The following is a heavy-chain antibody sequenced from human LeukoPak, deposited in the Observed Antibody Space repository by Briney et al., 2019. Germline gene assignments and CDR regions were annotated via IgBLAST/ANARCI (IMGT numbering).Heavy chain of an antibody. CDR2: IIPIFGTA. Sequence: SVKVSCKASGGTFSSYAISWVRQAPGQGLEWMGRIIPIFGTANYAQKFQGRVTITTDESTSTAYMELSSLRSEDTAVYHCAREYYYDSSGYALNSFDYWGQGTLATVSS. D-gene: IGHD3-22*01. J-gene: IGHJ4*02. CDR1: GGTFSSYA. V-gene: IGHV1-69*05. CDR3: AREYYYDSSGYALNSFDY.